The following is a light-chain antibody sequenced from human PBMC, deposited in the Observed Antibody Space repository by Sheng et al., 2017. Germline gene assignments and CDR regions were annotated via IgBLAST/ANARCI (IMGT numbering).Light chain of an antibody. CDR3: QHYDNLPLT. CDR2: DAS. Sequence: DIQMTQSPSSLSASVGDSVTITCRASQSISTYLNWYQQKPGKAPKLLIYDASTLETGVPSRFSGSGSGTYFTFTISSLQPEDVATYYCQHYDNLPLTFGGGTKVEIK. J-gene: IGKJ4*01. V-gene: IGKV1-33*01. CDR1: QSISTY.